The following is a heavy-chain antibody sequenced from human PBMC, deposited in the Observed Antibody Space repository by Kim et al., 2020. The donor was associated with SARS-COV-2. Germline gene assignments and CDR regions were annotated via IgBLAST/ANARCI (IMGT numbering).Heavy chain of an antibody. D-gene: IGHD1-26*01. V-gene: IGHV3-23*01. J-gene: IGHJ1*01. CDR2: ITDRDGDT. CDR3: AKNLIVETATAMDF. CDR1: GFIFSRHG. Sequence: GESLRLSCSASGFIFSRHGMSWVRQAPGKGLEWVATITDRDGDTFYTDSLKGRFTISRDNSLNTVYLQMNSLRVEDTAIYYCAKNLIVETATAMDFWGQGTLVTVSS.